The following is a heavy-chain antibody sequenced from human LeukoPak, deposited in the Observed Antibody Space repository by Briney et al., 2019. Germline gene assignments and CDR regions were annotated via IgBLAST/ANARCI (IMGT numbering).Heavy chain of an antibody. CDR2: IYPGDSDT. V-gene: IGHV5-51*01. CDR3: ASPTMGSYYYYGMDV. CDR1: GYSFTYYW. J-gene: IGHJ6*02. D-gene: IGHD3-10*01. Sequence: GESLKISCKGSGYSFTYYWIGWVRQMPGKGLEWMGIIYPGDSDTRYSPSFQGQVTISADESISTAYLQWSSLKASDTAMYYCASPTMGSYYYYGMDVWGQGTTVTVSS.